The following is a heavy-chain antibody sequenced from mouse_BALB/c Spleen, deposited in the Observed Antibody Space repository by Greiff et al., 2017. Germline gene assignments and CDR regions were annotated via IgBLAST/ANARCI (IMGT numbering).Heavy chain of an antibody. Sequence: EVKLVESGGGLVKPGGSLKLSCAASGFTFSSYAMSWVRQTPEKRLEWVATISSGGSYTYYPDSVKGRFTISRDNAKNTLYLQMSSLRSEDTAMYYCASDPYGNWYFDVWGAGTTVTVSS. D-gene: IGHD2-10*02. V-gene: IGHV5-9-3*01. J-gene: IGHJ1*01. CDR3: ASDPYGNWYFDV. CDR2: ISSGGSYT. CDR1: GFTFSSYA.